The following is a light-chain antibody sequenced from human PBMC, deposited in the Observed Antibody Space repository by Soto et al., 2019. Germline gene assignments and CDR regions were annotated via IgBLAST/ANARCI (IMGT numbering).Light chain of an antibody. CDR1: SSDVGSYNR. J-gene: IGLJ1*01. V-gene: IGLV2-18*01. CDR3: SLYTSSSTYV. CDR2: EVS. Sequence: QSVLTQPPSVSGSPGQSVAISCTGTSSDVGSYNRVSWYQQPPGTAPKVMIYEVSNRPSGVPDRFSGSKSGNTASLTISGLQAEDEADYYCSLYTSSSTYVFGTGTKLTVL.